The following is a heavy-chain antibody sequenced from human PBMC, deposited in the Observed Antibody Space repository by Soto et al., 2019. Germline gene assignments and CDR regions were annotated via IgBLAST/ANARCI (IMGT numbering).Heavy chain of an antibody. Sequence: QINLIESGPTLVKPTQTLTLTCTFSGFSLSTSGAAVGWVRQPPGRALEWLALIYWDGDKRYNASLGNRLTITKDTSMNQVVLTLTNVDPADTATYYCAHRATMTIFGLIIDNGLWFDPWGQGTRVIVSS. CDR1: GFSLSTSGAA. V-gene: IGHV2-5*02. J-gene: IGHJ5*02. CDR2: IYWDGDK. CDR3: AHRATMTIFGLIIDNGLWFDP. D-gene: IGHD3-3*01.